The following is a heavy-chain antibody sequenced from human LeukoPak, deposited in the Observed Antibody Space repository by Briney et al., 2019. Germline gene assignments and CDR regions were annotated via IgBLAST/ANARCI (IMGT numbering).Heavy chain of an antibody. Sequence: GGSLRLSCAASGFTFSSYAMRWVRQAPGKGLEWVAVISYDGSNKYYADSVKGRFTISRDNAKNSLYLQMNSLRAEDTAVYYCAKVGTSYYYDSSGYGLDYWGQGTLVTVSS. CDR3: AKVGTSYYYDSSGYGLDY. J-gene: IGHJ4*02. CDR1: GFTFSSYA. D-gene: IGHD3-22*01. CDR2: ISYDGSNK. V-gene: IGHV3-30*04.